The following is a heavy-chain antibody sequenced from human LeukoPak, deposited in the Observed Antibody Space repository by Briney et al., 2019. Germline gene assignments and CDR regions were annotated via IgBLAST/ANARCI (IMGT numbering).Heavy chain of an antibody. CDR2: IYYSGST. CDR1: GGSISSYY. Sequence: SETLSLTCTVSGGSISSYYWSWIRQPPGKGLEWIGYIYYSGSTNYNPSLKSRVTISVDTSKNQFSLKLSSVTAADTAVYYCARDNFGMHWFDPWGQGTLVTVSS. V-gene: IGHV4-59*12. J-gene: IGHJ5*02. CDR3: ARDNFGMHWFDP. D-gene: IGHD3-3*01.